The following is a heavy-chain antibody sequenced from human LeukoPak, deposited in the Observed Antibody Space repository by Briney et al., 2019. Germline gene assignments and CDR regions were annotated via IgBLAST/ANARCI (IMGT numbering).Heavy chain of an antibody. CDR2: ISWNRGSI. CDR3: AKGGAAADNYWYFDL. D-gene: IGHD6-13*01. V-gene: IGHV3-9*01. Sequence: GRSPRLSCAASGFTFDDYGMHWVRQAPGKGLEWVSGISWNRGSIGYADSVKGRFTISRDTAKNSLYLQMNSLRPEDTALYYCAKGGAAADNYWYFDLWGRGTLVTVSS. J-gene: IGHJ2*01. CDR1: GFTFDDYG.